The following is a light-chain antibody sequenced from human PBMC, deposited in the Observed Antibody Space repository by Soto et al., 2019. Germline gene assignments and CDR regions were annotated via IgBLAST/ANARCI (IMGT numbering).Light chain of an antibody. CDR1: SGSVASNS. J-gene: IGLJ3*02. Sequence: NFMLTQPHSVSESPGKTVTISCTRSSGSVASNSVQWYQQRPGSAPTTVISEDDQRPSGVPDRFSGSIDTSSNSASLTISGLKTEDEADYYCQSYDSDNHWVFGGGTKVTVL. CDR2: EDD. V-gene: IGLV6-57*04. CDR3: QSYDSDNHWV.